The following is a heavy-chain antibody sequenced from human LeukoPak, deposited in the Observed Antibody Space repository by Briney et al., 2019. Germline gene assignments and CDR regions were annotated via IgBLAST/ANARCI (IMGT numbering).Heavy chain of an antibody. CDR1: GGSLSGYY. CDR3: ARLADFWSGSVRFDP. CDR2: INHSGST. J-gene: IGHJ5*02. V-gene: IGHV4-34*01. D-gene: IGHD3-3*01. Sequence: SETLSLTCAVYGGSLSGYYWSWIRQPPGKGLEWIGEINHSGSTNYNPSLKSRVTISVDTSKNQFSLKLSSVTAADTAVYYCARLADFWSGSVRFDPWGQGTLVTVSS.